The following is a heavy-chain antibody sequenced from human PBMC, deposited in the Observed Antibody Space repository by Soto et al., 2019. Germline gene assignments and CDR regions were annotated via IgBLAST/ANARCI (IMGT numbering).Heavy chain of an antibody. CDR3: ARDRPYRGYDYFDY. V-gene: IGHV1-2*02. D-gene: IGHD5-12*01. CDR1: GYTFTGYY. CDR2: INLNSGGT. J-gene: IGHJ4*02. Sequence: VQLVQSGAEVKKPGASVKVSCKASGYTFTGYYMHWVRQAPGQGLEWMGWINLNSGGTNYAQKFQCRVTMTRDTSISTAYMELSRLRSDDTDVYYCARDRPYRGYDYFDYWGQGTLVTVSS.